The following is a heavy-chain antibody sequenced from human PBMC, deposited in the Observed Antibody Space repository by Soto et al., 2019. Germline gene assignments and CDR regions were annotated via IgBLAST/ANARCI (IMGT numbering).Heavy chain of an antibody. Sequence: ASVKVSCKASGYTFTGHYIHWVRQAPEQGPEWMGEIGPESGATRYAQKFQGRVTMTMDTSITTVYMELNNLRPDDTAVYYCGRGRSGQIVVFYWGQGSPVTVSS. CDR2: IGPESGAT. J-gene: IGHJ4*02. CDR1: GYTFTGHY. V-gene: IGHV1-2*02. CDR3: GRGRSGQIVVFY. D-gene: IGHD1-26*01.